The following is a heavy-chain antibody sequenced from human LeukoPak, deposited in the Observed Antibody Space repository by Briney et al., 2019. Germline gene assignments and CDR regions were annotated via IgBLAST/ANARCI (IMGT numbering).Heavy chain of an antibody. Sequence: ASVKVSCKASGYTFTTYDINWVRQATGQGLEWMGWMNPNSGNTGYAQKFQGRVTMTRNTSISTAYMELSSLRSEDTAVYYCARGRRLTGYYYFDCWGQGTLVTVSS. CDR3: ARGRRLTGYYYFDC. CDR2: MNPNSGNT. V-gene: IGHV1-8*01. CDR1: GYTFTTYD. D-gene: IGHD3-9*01. J-gene: IGHJ4*02.